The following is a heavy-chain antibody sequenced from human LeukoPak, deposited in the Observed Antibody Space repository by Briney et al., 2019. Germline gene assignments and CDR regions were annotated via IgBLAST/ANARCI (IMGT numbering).Heavy chain of an antibody. CDR3: ARDQGLRFGELNWLDP. CDR1: GGSFSGYY. CDR2: INHSGST. Sequence: SETLSLTCAVYGGSFSGYYWSWIRQPPGKGLEWIGEINHSGSTNYNPSLKSRVTISVDTSKNQFSLKLSSVTAADTAVYYCARDQGLRFGELNWLDPWGQGTLVTVSS. D-gene: IGHD3-10*01. V-gene: IGHV4-34*01. J-gene: IGHJ5*02.